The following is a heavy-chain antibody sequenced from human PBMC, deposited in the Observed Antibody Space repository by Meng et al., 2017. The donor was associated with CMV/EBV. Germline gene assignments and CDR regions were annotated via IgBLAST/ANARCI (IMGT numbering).Heavy chain of an antibody. D-gene: IGHD5-12*01. Sequence: ASVKVSCKASGYTFTGYYMHWVRQAPGQGLEWMGWINPNSGGTNYAQKFQGRVTMTRDTSISTAYMELSRLRSDDTAVYYCARGGFIVATILVVQNWFDPWGQGTLVTVSS. V-gene: IGHV1-2*02. CDR2: INPNSGGT. J-gene: IGHJ5*02. CDR1: GYTFTGYY. CDR3: ARGGFIVATILVVQNWFDP.